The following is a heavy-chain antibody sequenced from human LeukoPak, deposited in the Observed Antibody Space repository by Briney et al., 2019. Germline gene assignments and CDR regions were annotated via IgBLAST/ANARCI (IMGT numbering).Heavy chain of an antibody. CDR1: GFTFSSYG. V-gene: IGHV3-30*02. D-gene: IGHD6-6*01. Sequence: GGSLRLSCAASGFTFSSYGMHWVRQAPGKGLEWVAFIRYDGSNKYYADSVKGRFTISRDNSKNTLYLQMNSLRAEDTAVYFCARDWGVEARPGYMDVWGKGTTVTVSS. J-gene: IGHJ6*03. CDR2: IRYDGSNK. CDR3: ARDWGVEARPGYMDV.